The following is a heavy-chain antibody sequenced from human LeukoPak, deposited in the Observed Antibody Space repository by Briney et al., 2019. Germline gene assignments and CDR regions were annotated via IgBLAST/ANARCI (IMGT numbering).Heavy chain of an antibody. CDR2: ISSSSSYI. CDR3: ARVEYSSSWYYFDY. Sequence: GGSLRLSCAASGFTFSSYSMNWVRQAPGQGLECFSSISSSSSYIYYADSVKGRFTISRDNAKNSLYLQMNSLRAEDTAVYYCARVEYSSSWYYFDYWGQGTLVTVSS. V-gene: IGHV3-21*01. CDR1: GFTFSSYS. D-gene: IGHD6-13*01. J-gene: IGHJ4*02.